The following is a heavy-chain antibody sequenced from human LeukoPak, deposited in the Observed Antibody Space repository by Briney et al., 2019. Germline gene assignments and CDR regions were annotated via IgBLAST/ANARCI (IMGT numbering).Heavy chain of an antibody. V-gene: IGHV3-66*01. CDR3: ARSPVQLPKGYFDY. J-gene: IGHJ4*02. Sequence: GGSLRLSCAASGFTVSSNYMSWVRQAPGKGLEWVSVIYSGGSTYYADSVKGRFTISRDNSKNTLYLQMNSLRAEDTAVYYCARSPVQLPKGYFDYWGQGTLVTVSS. CDR1: GFTVSSNY. D-gene: IGHD5-24*01. CDR2: IYSGGST.